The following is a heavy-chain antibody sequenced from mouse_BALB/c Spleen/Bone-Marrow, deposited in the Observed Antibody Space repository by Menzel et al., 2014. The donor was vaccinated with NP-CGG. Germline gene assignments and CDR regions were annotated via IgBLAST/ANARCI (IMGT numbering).Heavy chain of an antibody. J-gene: IGHJ3*01. CDR2: IDPFNGVT. Sequence: EVQLQQSGPELMKPGASVKISCKASGYSFTSYYIHWVKQNHGKSLEWIGYIDPFNGVTIYNQKFKGKATLTADKSSSTAYMHLSSLTSEDSAGYYCARRVITTGPGFAYWGQGTLVTVSA. V-gene: IGHV1-28*01. CDR1: GYSFTSYY. D-gene: IGHD2-4*01. CDR3: ARRVITTGPGFAY.